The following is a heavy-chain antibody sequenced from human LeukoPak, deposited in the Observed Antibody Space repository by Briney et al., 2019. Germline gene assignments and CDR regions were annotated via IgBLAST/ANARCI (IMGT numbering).Heavy chain of an antibody. CDR2: INSDGSGT. Sequence: GGSLRLSCAASGFTFDDYAMHWVRQAPGKGLVWVSRINSDGSGTSYADSVKGRFTISRDNAKNTLYLQMNSLRAEDTAVYYCARDDGSGYDYWGQGTLVTVSS. D-gene: IGHD5-12*01. CDR1: GFTFDDYA. V-gene: IGHV3-74*01. J-gene: IGHJ4*02. CDR3: ARDDGSGYDY.